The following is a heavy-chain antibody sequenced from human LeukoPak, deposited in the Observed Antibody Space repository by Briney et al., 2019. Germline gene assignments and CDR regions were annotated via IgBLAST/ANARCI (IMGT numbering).Heavy chain of an antibody. D-gene: IGHD5-24*01. J-gene: IGHJ4*02. Sequence: TGGSLRLSCAASGFTFSSYEMNWVRQAPGKGLEWVSYIGIDSGNTNYADSVKGRFTISGDKAKNSLYLQMNSLRVEDTAVYYCARDYKYAFDNWGQGTLVTVSS. V-gene: IGHV3-48*03. CDR3: ARDYKYAFDN. CDR2: IGIDSGNT. CDR1: GFTFSSYE.